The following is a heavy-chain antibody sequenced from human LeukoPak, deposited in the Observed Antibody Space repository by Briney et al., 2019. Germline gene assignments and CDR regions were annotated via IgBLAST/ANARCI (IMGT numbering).Heavy chain of an antibody. V-gene: IGHV3-9*01. J-gene: IGHJ6*03. CDR2: ISWNSGSI. Sequence: PGGSLRLSCAASGFTFDDYAMHWVRQAPGKGLEWVSGISWNSGSIGYADSVKGRFTISRDNAKNSLYLQMNSLRAEDTALYYCASSRGYYYYMDVWGKGTTVTVPS. CDR1: GFTFDDYA. CDR3: ASSRGYYYYMDV.